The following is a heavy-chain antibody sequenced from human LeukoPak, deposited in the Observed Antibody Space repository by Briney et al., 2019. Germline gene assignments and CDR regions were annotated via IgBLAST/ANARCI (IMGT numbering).Heavy chain of an antibody. CDR3: AKGPKMYYYDSSGYHFDY. CDR1: GFTFSSYA. V-gene: IGHV3-23*01. Sequence: PGGSLRLSCAASGFTFSSYAMSWVRQAPGKGLEWVSVISGSGGSTYHADSVKGRFTISRDTSKNTLYLQMNTLRAEDTAVYYCAKGPKMYYYDSSGYHFDYWGQGSLVTVSS. J-gene: IGHJ4*02. CDR2: ISGSGGST. D-gene: IGHD3-22*01.